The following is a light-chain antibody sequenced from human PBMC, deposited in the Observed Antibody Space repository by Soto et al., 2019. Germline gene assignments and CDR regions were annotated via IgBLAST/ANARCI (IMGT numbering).Light chain of an antibody. Sequence: QSVLTQSPSASGTPGQGVTISCSGASSKIGSNAVNWYRQLAGTAPKLLIYCNNPRPSGVPDRFSGSKSGTSASLAISGLQSEDEADYYCAAWDASLNGRVFGGGTKLTVL. CDR3: AAWDASLNGRV. V-gene: IGLV1-44*01. CDR1: SSKIGSNA. J-gene: IGLJ3*02. CDR2: CNN.